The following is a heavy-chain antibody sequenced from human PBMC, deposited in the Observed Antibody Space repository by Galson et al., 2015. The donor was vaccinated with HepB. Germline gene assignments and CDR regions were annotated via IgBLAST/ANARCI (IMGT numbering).Heavy chain of an antibody. Sequence: SLRLSCAAFGFTFSGYAMHWVRQAPGKGLEWVAVISNDGSNRYYADSVKGRFTISRDNSKNTLYMQMNSLRAEDTAVYYCASHIYWGQGTLVTVSS. CDR2: ISNDGSNR. CDR3: ASHIY. V-gene: IGHV3-30*04. CDR1: GFTFSGYA. J-gene: IGHJ4*02.